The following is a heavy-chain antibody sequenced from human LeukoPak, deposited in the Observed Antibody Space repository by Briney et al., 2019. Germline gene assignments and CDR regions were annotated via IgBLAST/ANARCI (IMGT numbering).Heavy chain of an antibody. CDR2: IIPIFGTA. CDR1: GGTFSSYA. CDR3: ARDSGRYYYYYMDV. J-gene: IGHJ6*03. Sequence: ASVKVSCKASGGTFSSYAISWVRQAPGQGLEWMGRIIPIFGTANYAQKFQGRVTITTDESTSTAYMELSSLRSEDTAVYYCARDSGRYYYYYMDVWGKGTTVTVPS. V-gene: IGHV1-69*05.